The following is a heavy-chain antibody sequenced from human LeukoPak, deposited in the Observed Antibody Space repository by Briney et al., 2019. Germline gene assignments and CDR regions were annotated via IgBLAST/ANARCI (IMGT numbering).Heavy chain of an antibody. CDR2: MSGSAGST. D-gene: IGHD3-10*01. V-gene: IGHV3-23*01. Sequence: PGGSLRLSCAASGFTFSSHAMSWVRQTPGKGLEWVSGMSGSAGSTVYADSVKGRLTISGDNSKNTLNLQMNSLRAEDTAVYYCAKDLLSGSGSFSWGVFDYWGQGTLVTVSA. CDR3: AKDLLSGSGSFSWGVFDY. CDR1: GFTFSSHA. J-gene: IGHJ4*02.